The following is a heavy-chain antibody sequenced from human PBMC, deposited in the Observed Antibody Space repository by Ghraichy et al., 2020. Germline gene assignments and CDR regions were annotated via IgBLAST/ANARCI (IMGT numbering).Heavy chain of an antibody. CDR1: RFTFSVYS. V-gene: IGHV3-30-3*01. CDR2: ISHDGSNK. Sequence: SLNISCVASRFTFSVYSMHWVRQAPGKGLQWVAVISHDGSNKYYADSVKGRFTISRDNSKNTVYLQMNSLRAEDTAFYYCARDIKSSFWSYYYYAMDVWGQGTTVTVSS. CDR3: ARDIKSSFWSYYYYAMDV. D-gene: IGHD6-13*01. J-gene: IGHJ6*02.